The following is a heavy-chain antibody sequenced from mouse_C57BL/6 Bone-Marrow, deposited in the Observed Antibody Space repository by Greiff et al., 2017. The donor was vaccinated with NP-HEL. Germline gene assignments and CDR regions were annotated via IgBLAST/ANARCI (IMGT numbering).Heavy chain of an antibody. V-gene: IGHV5-9-1*02. Sequence: EVMLVESGEGLVKPGGSLKLSCAASGFTFSSYAMSWVRQTPEKRLEWVAYISSGGDYIYYADTVEGRFTISRDNARNTLYLQMSSLKSEDTAMYYCTRDDHYYGSSYDYWYFDVWGTGTTVTVSS. J-gene: IGHJ1*03. D-gene: IGHD1-1*01. CDR3: TRDDHYYGSSYDYWYFDV. CDR1: GFTFSSYA. CDR2: ISSGGDYI.